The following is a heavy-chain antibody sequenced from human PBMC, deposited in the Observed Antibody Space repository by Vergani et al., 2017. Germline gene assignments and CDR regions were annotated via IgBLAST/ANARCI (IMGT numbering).Heavy chain of an antibody. CDR2: FDPEDGET. D-gene: IGHD6-13*01. CDR3: ATGPIAAAGRANWFDP. V-gene: IGHV1-24*01. CDR1: GYTLTELS. Sequence: QVQLVQSGAEVKKPGASVKVSCKVSGYTLTELSMHWVRQAPGKGLEWMGGFDPEDGETIYAQKFQGRVTMTEDTSTDTAYMELSSLRSEDTAVYYCATGPIAAAGRANWFDPWGQGTLVTVSS. J-gene: IGHJ5*02.